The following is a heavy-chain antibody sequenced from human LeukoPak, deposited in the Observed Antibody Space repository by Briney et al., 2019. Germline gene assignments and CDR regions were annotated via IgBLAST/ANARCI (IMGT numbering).Heavy chain of an antibody. CDR1: GYTFTSYG. J-gene: IGHJ4*02. CDR3: AVGGGYSGYELFSF. V-gene: IGHV1-18*01. D-gene: IGHD5-12*01. CDR2: ISAYNGNT. Sequence: GASVKVSCRASGYTFTSYGISWVRQAPGQGLEWMGWISAYNGNTNYAQKLQGRVTMTTDTSTSTAYMGLRSLRSDDTAVYYCAVGGGYSGYELFSFWGQGTLVTVSS.